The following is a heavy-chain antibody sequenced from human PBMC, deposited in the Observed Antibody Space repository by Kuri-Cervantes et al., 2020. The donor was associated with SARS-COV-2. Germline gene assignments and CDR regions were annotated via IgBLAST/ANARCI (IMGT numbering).Heavy chain of an antibody. Sequence: SETLSLTCTVSGYSISSGYYWGWIRQPPGKGLEWIGSIYHSGSTYYNPSLKSRVTISVDTSKNQFSLKLSSVTAADTAVYYCARTVTTTPDYWSQGALVTVSS. V-gene: IGHV4-38-2*02. CDR2: IYHSGST. CDR3: ARTVTTTPDY. J-gene: IGHJ4*02. CDR1: GYSISSGYY. D-gene: IGHD4-11*01.